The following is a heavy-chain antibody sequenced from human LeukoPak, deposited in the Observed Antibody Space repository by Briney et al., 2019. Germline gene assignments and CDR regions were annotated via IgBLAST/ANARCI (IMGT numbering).Heavy chain of an antibody. J-gene: IGHJ4*02. Sequence: ASVKVSCKASGYTFTSYGISWVRQAPGQGLEWMGWISAYNGNTNYAQKLQGRVTMTTDTSTSTAYMELRSLRSDDTAVYYCARGYYDFWSGYYPDYWGQGTLVTVSS. CDR1: GYTFTSYG. CDR3: ARGYYDFWSGYYPDY. D-gene: IGHD3-3*01. CDR2: ISAYNGNT. V-gene: IGHV1-18*01.